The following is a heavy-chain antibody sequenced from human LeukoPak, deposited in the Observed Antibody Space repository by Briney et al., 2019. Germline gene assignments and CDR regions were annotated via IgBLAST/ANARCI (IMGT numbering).Heavy chain of an antibody. Sequence: GGSLRLSCAASGFTFNAYSMTWVRQAPGKGLECIASVTGSGNSRVFADSVRGRFSISRDNAKNSLDLQLNNLSAEDTATYYCARVRYDSGWFDYWGQGTLVTVSS. CDR2: VTGSGNSR. V-gene: IGHV3-48*04. D-gene: IGHD6-19*01. J-gene: IGHJ5*01. CDR3: ARVRYDSGWFDY. CDR1: GFTFNAYS.